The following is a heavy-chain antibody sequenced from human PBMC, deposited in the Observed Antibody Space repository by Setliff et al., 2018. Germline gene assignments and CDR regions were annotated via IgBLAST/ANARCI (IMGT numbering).Heavy chain of an antibody. V-gene: IGHV3-21*01. CDR2: FSSRNDYI. CDR3: ARSPGWIPWFDS. D-gene: IGHD5-18*01. J-gene: IGHJ5*01. CDR1: GFTFSTYW. Sequence: GGSLRLSCAASGFTFSTYWMSWVRQAPGKGLEWVASFSSRNDYIYHADSVKGRFTISRDNAKTSLYLQMDSLRVEDTAVYFCARSPGWIPWFDSWGQGTLVTVSS.